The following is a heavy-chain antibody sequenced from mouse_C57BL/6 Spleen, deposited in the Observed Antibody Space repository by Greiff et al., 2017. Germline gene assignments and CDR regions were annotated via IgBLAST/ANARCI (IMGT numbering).Heavy chain of an antibody. CDR3: AREDYYGSSSFDY. J-gene: IGHJ2*01. CDR2: ISDGGSYT. Sequence: EVHLVESGGGLVKPGGSLKLSCAASGFTFSSYAMSWVRQTPEKRLEWVATISDGGSYTYYPDNVKGRFTISRDNAKNNLYLQMSHLKSEDTARYYCAREDYYGSSSFDYWGQGTTLTVSS. D-gene: IGHD1-1*01. CDR1: GFTFSSYA. V-gene: IGHV5-4*01.